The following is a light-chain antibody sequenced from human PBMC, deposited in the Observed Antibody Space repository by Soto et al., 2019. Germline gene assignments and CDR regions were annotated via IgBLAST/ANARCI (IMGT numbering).Light chain of an antibody. CDR3: SSFAATHTYI. CDR2: EVT. CDR1: SGDVGGFDS. J-gene: IGLJ1*01. V-gene: IGLV2-14*01. Sequence: QSVLTQPASVSGSPGQSITISCTGTSGDVGGFDSVSWYQHHPGKAPKLVIYEVTNRPSGVSNRFSGSKSGYTASLTISGLQAEDEADYYCSSFAATHTYIFGTGTKVTVL.